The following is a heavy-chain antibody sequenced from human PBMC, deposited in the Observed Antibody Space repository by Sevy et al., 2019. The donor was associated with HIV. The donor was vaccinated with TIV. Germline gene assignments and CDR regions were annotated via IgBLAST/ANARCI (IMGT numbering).Heavy chain of an antibody. CDR3: AGPEYSSSWFPYYYYGMDV. J-gene: IGHJ6*02. Sequence: GGSLRLSCAASGFTFSAHAMHWVRQAPGKGLEWVAVISYDGSTKYSADSVKGRFTISRDNSKNTLYLQMNSLRAEDTAVYYCAGPEYSSSWFPYYYYGMDVWGQGTTVTVSS. D-gene: IGHD6-13*01. CDR1: GFTFSAHA. V-gene: IGHV3-30-3*01. CDR2: ISYDGSTK.